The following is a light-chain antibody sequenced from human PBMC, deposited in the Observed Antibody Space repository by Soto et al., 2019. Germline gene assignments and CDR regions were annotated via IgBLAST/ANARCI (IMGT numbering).Light chain of an antibody. V-gene: IGLV2-14*01. CDR3: SSYISSSTLYV. CDR1: SSDVGGYNY. Sequence: QSVLTQPASVSGSPGQSITISCTGTSSDVGGYNYVSWYQQHPGKAPKLMIYDVSNRPSGVSNRFSGSKSGNTASLTISGLQAEDEADYSCSSYISSSTLYVFRTGTKVTVL. CDR2: DVS. J-gene: IGLJ1*01.